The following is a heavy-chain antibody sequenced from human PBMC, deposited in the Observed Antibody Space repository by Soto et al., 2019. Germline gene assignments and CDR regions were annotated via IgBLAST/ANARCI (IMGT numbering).Heavy chain of an antibody. D-gene: IGHD6-19*01. V-gene: IGHV3-30*03. CDR3: ATDSWAVAGPDY. CDR1: GFTFSSYG. CDR2: ISYDGSNK. Sequence: QVQLVESGGGVVQPGRSLRLSCAASGFTFSSYGMHWVRQAPGKGLEWVAVISYDGSNKYYADSVKGRFTISRDNSKHPLYLQMTSMRAEDTAVYYYATDSWAVAGPDYWGQGTLVTVSS. J-gene: IGHJ4*02.